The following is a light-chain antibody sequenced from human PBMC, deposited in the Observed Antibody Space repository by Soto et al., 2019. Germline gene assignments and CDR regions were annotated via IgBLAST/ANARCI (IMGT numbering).Light chain of an antibody. CDR2: AAT. V-gene: IGKV1-6*01. CDR3: LQDYNYPWT. Sequence: ASTGIRTYLSWYQQKPGKVPKLLIYAATSLHSGVPSRFSSSGSGTDFTLTISSLQPEDFATYYCLQDYNYPWTFGQGTKVDI. CDR1: TGIRTY. J-gene: IGKJ1*01.